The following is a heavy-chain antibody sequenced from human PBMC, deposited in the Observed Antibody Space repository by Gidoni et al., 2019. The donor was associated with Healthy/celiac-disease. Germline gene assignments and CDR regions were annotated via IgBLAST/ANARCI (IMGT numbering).Heavy chain of an antibody. D-gene: IGHD6-6*01. CDR2: ISDNSGST. Sequence: EVQLLESGGGLVQPGGALRLACAAPGFTFSSYAMSWVRQAPGKGLEWVSTISDNSGSTYYAESVKGRFTISRDNSKNTLYLQVNSLRAEDTALYYCAKLVSDYSISYWGQGTLVTVSS. CDR1: GFTFSSYA. V-gene: IGHV3-23*01. CDR3: AKLVSDYSISY. J-gene: IGHJ4*02.